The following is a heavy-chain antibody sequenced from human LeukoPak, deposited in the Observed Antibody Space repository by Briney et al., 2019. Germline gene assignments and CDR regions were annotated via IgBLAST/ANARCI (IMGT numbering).Heavy chain of an antibody. J-gene: IGHJ4*02. CDR2: ISWNSGSI. CDR1: GFTFDDYA. V-gene: IGHV3-9*01. D-gene: IGHD6-13*01. CDR3: AKAAGSSSWYPSFDY. Sequence: GGSLRLSCAASGFTFDDYAMHWVRQAPGKGLEWVSGISWNSGSIGYADSVKGRFTISRDNAKNSLYLQMNSLRAEDTALYYCAKAAGSSSWYPSFDYWGQGTLVTVSS.